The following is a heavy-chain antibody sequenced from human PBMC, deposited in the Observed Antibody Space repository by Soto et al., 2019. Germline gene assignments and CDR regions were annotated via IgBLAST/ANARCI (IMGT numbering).Heavy chain of an antibody. CDR1: GGSVSSGSYY. CDR3: AREGTVTTNYYYGMDV. V-gene: IGHV4-61*01. D-gene: IGHD4-4*01. J-gene: IGHJ6*02. CDR2: IYYSGST. Sequence: QVQLQESGPGLVKPSETLSLTCTVSGGSVSSGSYYWSWIRQPPGKGLEWIGYIYYSGSTNYNPSLKSRVTISVDTSKNQFSLKLSSVTAADTAVYYCAREGTVTTNYYYGMDVWGQGTTVTVSS.